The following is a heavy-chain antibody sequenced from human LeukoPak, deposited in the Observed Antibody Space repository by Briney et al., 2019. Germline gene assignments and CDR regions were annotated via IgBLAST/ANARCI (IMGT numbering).Heavy chain of an antibody. CDR1: SGSISSYY. CDR3: ARHVGVAAADALYYDY. D-gene: IGHD6-13*01. CDR2: IHYSGST. J-gene: IGHJ4*02. V-gene: IGHV4-59*08. Sequence: SETLSLTCTVSSGSISSYYWSWVRQPQGTGLEWHGYIHYSGSTNYNPTLTSRVTISEDTSKTQFSLKLSSVTAADAAVFYCARHVGVAAADALYYDYSGQGNLGTVSS.